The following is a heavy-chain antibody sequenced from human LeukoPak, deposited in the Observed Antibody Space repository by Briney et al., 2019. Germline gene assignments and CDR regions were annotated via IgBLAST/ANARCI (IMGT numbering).Heavy chain of an antibody. CDR1: GYTFTSYG. CDR3: ARADYDFLTGYCQIDY. Sequence: ASVKVSCKASGYTFTSYGISWVRQAPGQGLEWMGWISAYNGDTNYAQKLQGRVTMTTDTSTSTAYMELRSLRSDDTAVYYCARADYDFLTGYCQIDYWGQGTLVTVSS. V-gene: IGHV1-18*04. CDR2: ISAYNGDT. J-gene: IGHJ4*02. D-gene: IGHD3-9*01.